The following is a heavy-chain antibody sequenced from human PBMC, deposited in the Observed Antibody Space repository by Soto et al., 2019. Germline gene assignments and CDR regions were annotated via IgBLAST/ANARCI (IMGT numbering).Heavy chain of an antibody. V-gene: IGHV4-39*01. CDR2: IYYSGST. J-gene: IGHJ4*02. Sequence: PSGTLSLTCTVSGGSISSCSYYWGWIRQPPGKGLEWIGSIYYSGSTYYNPSLKSRVTISVDTSKNQFSLKLSSVTAADTAVYYCARSGLASPFPGELSFTYDYWGQGTLVTVSS. D-gene: IGHD3-16*02. CDR3: ARSGLASPFPGELSFTYDY. CDR1: GGSISSCSYY.